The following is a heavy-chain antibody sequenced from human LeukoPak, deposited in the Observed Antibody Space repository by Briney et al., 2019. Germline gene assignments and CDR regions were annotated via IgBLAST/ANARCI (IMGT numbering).Heavy chain of an antibody. D-gene: IGHD2-2*01. CDR1: GFTFSSYE. J-gene: IGHJ3*02. CDR2: TSSSGSSI. CDR3: ATRYCSSTSCPYGGDAFDI. Sequence: PGGSLRLSCAASGFTFSSYEMNWVRQAPGKGLEWVSYTSSSGSSIYYADSVKGRFTISRDNAKNSLYLQMNSLRAEDTAVYYCATRYCSSTSCPYGGDAFDIWGQGTMVTVSS. V-gene: IGHV3-48*03.